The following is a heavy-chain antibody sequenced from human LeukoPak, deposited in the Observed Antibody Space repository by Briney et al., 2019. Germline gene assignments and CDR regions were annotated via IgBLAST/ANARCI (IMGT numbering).Heavy chain of an antibody. J-gene: IGHJ4*02. CDR3: ARDPYGSGIFDY. CDR2: IYYSGIS. CDR1: GGSLSTYY. V-gene: IGHV4-59*01. Sequence: PSETLSLTCGISGGSLSTYYWSWIRQAPGKGLEWIGYIYYSGISNSNPSVWSRVTISVDTSKNQFSLKLTSVTAADTAIYYCARDPYGSGIFDYWGQGALVTVSS. D-gene: IGHD3-10*01.